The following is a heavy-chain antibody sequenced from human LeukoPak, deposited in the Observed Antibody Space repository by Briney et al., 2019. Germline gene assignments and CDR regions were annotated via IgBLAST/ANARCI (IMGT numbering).Heavy chain of an antibody. CDR1: GFIFSSYW. Sequence: GGSLRLSCAASGFIFSSYWMHWVRQAPGKGLEWVAILSYDGNNKYYADSVKGRFTISRDNSKNALYLQMNSLRAEDTAVYYCARDKDYVRYYYMDVWGKGTTVTVSS. CDR2: LSYDGNNK. J-gene: IGHJ6*03. V-gene: IGHV3-30*03. D-gene: IGHD3-16*01. CDR3: ARDKDYVRYYYMDV.